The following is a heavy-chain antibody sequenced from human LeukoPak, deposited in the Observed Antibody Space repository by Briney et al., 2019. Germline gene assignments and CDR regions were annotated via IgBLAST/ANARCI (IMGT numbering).Heavy chain of an antibody. CDR3: ARDTAGSTTGTTLAC. D-gene: IGHD1-1*01. V-gene: IGHV3-30-3*01. CDR2: ISYDGSNK. J-gene: IGHJ4*02. CDR1: GFTFSSYA. Sequence: PGRSLRLSCAASGFTFSSYAMHWVRQAPGKGLEWVAVISYDGSNKYYADSVKGRFTISRDNSKNTLYLQMNSLRAEDTAVYYCARDTAGSTTGTTLACWGQGTLVTVSS.